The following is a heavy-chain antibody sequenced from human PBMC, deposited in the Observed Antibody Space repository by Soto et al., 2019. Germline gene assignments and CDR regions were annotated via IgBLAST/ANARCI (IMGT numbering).Heavy chain of an antibody. D-gene: IGHD6-19*01. V-gene: IGHV3-30*03. J-gene: IGHJ4*02. CDR3: ARGGRQWLVTSDFNY. CDR1: GFTFSDYA. CDR2: VSHDGRNT. Sequence: VQLVESGGGVVQPGRSLRLSCAASGFTFSDYAMHWVRQAPGKGLEWVAVVSHDGRNTHYADSVKGRFTISRDSSKNTVSLEMASLRAEDTAVYYCARGGRQWLVTSDFNYWGQGARVTVSS.